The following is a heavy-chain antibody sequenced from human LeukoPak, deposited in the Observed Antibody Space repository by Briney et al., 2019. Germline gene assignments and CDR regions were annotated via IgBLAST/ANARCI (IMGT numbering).Heavy chain of an antibody. CDR2: ISAYNGNT. CDR1: GYTFTSYG. J-gene: IGHJ6*03. Sequence: ASVKVSCKASGYTFTSYGISWVRQAPGQGLEWMGWISAYNGNTNYAQKLQGRVTMTTDTSTSTAYMELRSLRSDDTAVYYCARGIGPKNYYYYYYMDVWGKGTTVTVSS. CDR3: ARGIGPKNYYYYYYMDV. D-gene: IGHD2-21*01. V-gene: IGHV1-18*01.